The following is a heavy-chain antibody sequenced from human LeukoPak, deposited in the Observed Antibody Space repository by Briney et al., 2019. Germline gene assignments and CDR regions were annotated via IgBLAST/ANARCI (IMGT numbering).Heavy chain of an antibody. CDR3: LRDLLYENSDYRSSSFDY. J-gene: IGHJ4*02. V-gene: IGHV3-74*01. Sequence: GGSLRLSCAASGFTFNKYWINWVRQVPGKGLVWVSHINTDGSSTRYADSVKGRFTISRDNAKNRVYLQMNSLRPDDTAVYQWLRDLLYENSDYRSSSFDYWGLGILVTVSS. D-gene: IGHD3-10*01. CDR1: GFTFNKYW. CDR2: INTDGSST.